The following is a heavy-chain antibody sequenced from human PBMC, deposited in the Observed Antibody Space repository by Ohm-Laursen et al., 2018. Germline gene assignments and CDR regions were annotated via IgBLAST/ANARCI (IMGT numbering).Heavy chain of an antibody. CDR1: GGSFSGYY. CDR2: INHSGST. J-gene: IGHJ6*02. V-gene: IGHV4-34*01. CDR3: ARGTPPALDVVVVAATGDYYYYYGMDV. D-gene: IGHD2-15*01. Sequence: SDTLSLTCAVYGGSFSGYYWSWIRQPPGKGLEWIGEINHSGSTNYNPSLKSRVTISIDTSKNQFSLKLSSVTAADTAVYYCARGTPPALDVVVVAATGDYYYYYGMDVWGQGTTVTVSS.